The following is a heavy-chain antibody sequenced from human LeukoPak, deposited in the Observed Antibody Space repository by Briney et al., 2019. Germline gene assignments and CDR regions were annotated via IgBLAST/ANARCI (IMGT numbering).Heavy chain of an antibody. CDR1: GYTFTSYD. CDR2: MNPNSGNT. D-gene: IGHD6-19*01. J-gene: IGHJ3*02. CDR3: ARRIAVAVPGAFDI. Sequence: ASVKVSCXASGYTFTSYDINWVRQATGQGLEWMGWMNPNSGNTGYAQKFQGRVTMTRNTSISTAYMELSSLRSEDTAVYYCARRIAVAVPGAFDIWGQGTMVTVSS. V-gene: IGHV1-8*01.